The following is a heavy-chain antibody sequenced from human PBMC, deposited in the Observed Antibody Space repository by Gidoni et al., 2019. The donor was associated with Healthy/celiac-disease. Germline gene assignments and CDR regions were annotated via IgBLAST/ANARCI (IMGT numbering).Heavy chain of an antibody. D-gene: IGHD5-18*01. V-gene: IGHV2-5*02. CDR1: GLSLSTSGVG. Sequence: QITLTESGPTLVKPTQPLTLTCTFSGLSLSTSGVGVGWIRQPPGKALEWLAPIDLDDDKRYSPSLKSRLTITKDTSKNQVVLTMTNMDPVDTATYYCAHPKWGGYSYGSIDYWGQGTLVTVS. CDR2: IDLDDDK. CDR3: AHPKWGGYSYGSIDY. J-gene: IGHJ4*02.